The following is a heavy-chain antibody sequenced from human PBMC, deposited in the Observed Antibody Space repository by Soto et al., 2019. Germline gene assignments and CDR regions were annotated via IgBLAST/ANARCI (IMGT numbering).Heavy chain of an antibody. D-gene: IGHD2-2*01. CDR3: ARGEVPAALREYYYGMDV. V-gene: IGHV1-46*03. CDR2: INPSGGST. J-gene: IGHJ6*02. CDR1: GYTFTSYY. Sequence: ASVKVSCKASGYTFTSYYMHWVRQAPGQGLEWMGIINPSGGSTSYAQKFQSRVTMTRDTSTSTVYMELSSLRSEDTAVYYCARGEVPAALREYYYGMDVWGQGTTVTVSS.